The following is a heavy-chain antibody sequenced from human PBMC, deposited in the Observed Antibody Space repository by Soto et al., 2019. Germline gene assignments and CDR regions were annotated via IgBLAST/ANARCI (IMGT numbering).Heavy chain of an antibody. J-gene: IGHJ6*02. V-gene: IGHV4-38-2*01. CDR3: ARALYCSGGSCSPLRGMDV. Sequence: TLSLTCAVSGYSISSGYYWGWIRQPPGKGLEWIGTIYHSGSTYYNPSLKSRVTISVDTSKNQFSLKLSSVTAADTALYYCARALYCSGGSCSPLRGMDVWGQGTTVTVSS. CDR1: GYSISSGYY. CDR2: IYHSGST. D-gene: IGHD2-15*01.